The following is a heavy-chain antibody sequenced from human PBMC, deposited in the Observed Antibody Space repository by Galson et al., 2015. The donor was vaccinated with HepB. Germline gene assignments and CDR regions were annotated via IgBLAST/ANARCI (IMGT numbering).Heavy chain of an antibody. D-gene: IGHD4-11*01. V-gene: IGHV3-30*04. Sequence: SLRLSCAASGFSTSHYAMHWVRQAPGKGLEWITNISSGGETIYYLDSVKGRFSISKDNSKNILFLQMNGLTAEYTAVYYCTRFPHDYSSAFDVWGQGTLVTVSS. CDR3: TRFPHDYSSAFDV. J-gene: IGHJ3*01. CDR2: ISSGGETI. CDR1: GFSTSHYA.